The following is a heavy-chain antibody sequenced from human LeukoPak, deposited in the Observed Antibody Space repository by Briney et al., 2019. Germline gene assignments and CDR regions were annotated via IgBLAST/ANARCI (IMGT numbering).Heavy chain of an antibody. CDR2: IKQDGSDK. V-gene: IGHV3-7*01. Sequence: GGTLRLSCAASGFTFSSYWMSWVRQAPGKGLEWVANIKQDGSDKRYVDSVKGRFTISRDNAKNSLYLQMNSLRVEDTAIYYCAGGSGWLFGTWGQGTLVTVSS. CDR1: GFTFSSYW. J-gene: IGHJ5*02. CDR3: AGGSGWLFGT. D-gene: IGHD6-19*01.